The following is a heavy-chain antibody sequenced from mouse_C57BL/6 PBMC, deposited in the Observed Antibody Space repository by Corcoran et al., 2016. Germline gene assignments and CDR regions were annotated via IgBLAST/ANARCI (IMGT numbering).Heavy chain of an antibody. J-gene: IGHJ4*01. V-gene: IGHV1-26*01. CDR3: ARQAMDY. CDR1: GYTFTDYY. Sequence: EVQLQQSGPELVKPGASVKISCKASGYTFTDYYMNWVKQSHGKSLEWIGDINPNNGGTSYNQKFKGKATLTVDKSSSTAYMELNSLTSEDSAVYYCARQAMDYWGQGTSVTVSS. CDR2: INPNNGGT.